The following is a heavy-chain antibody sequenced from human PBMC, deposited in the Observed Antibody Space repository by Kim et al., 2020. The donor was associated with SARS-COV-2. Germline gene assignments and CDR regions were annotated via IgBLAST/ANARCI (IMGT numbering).Heavy chain of an antibody. V-gene: IGHV4-31*03. CDR2: IYYSGST. Sequence: SETLSLTCTVSGGSISSGGYYWSWIRQHPGKGLEWIGYIYYSGSTYYNPSLKSRVTISVDTSKNQFSLKLSSVTAADTAVYYCARIAAAGTGYYFDYWGQGTLVTVSS. CDR1: GGSISSGGYY. CDR3: ARIAAAGTGYYFDY. J-gene: IGHJ4*02. D-gene: IGHD6-13*01.